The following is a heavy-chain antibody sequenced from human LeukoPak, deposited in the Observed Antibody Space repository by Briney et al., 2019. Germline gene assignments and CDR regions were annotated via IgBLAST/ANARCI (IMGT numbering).Heavy chain of an antibody. J-gene: IGHJ4*02. V-gene: IGHV3-20*04. CDR3: ARRKGPYGSGTYYDS. CDR1: GFPFDDYG. CDR2: VSWNGAYT. Sequence: GGSLRLSCAASGFPFDDYGMSWVRLAPGKGLEWVSGVSWNGAYTEYADSVRGQFTISRDNAKKSLYLQMNSLRVDDTALYYCARRKGPYGSGTYYDSWGQGTLVSVSS. D-gene: IGHD3-10*01.